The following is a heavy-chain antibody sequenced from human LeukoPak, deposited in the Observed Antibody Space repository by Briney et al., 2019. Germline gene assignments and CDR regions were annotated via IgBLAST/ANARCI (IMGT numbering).Heavy chain of an antibody. J-gene: IGHJ6*02. Sequence: PSQTLSLTCTVSGDSISSGGYYWSWIRQPPGKGLEWIGYIDHSGSTYHNPSLKSRVTISVDRSKNQFSLKLSSVTAADTAVYYCARLTTTVTPAKYYYYYYGMDVWGQGTTVTVSS. CDR3: ARLTTTVTPAKYYYYYYGMDV. V-gene: IGHV4-30-2*01. D-gene: IGHD4-17*01. CDR2: IDHSGST. CDR1: GDSISSGGYY.